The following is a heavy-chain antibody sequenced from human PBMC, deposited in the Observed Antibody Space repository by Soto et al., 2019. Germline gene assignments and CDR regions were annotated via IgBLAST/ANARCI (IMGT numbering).Heavy chain of an antibody. CDR2: IYPGDSDT. Sequence: PGESLKISCKGSGYSFTTYWIGWVRQMPGKGLEWMGIIYPGDSDTRYSPSFQGQVTISADKSISTAYLQWSSLKASDTAMYYCARGDYGGNSDHAFDTWGQGTMVTVSS. J-gene: IGHJ3*02. CDR3: ARGDYGGNSDHAFDT. CDR1: GYSFTTYW. D-gene: IGHD4-17*01. V-gene: IGHV5-51*01.